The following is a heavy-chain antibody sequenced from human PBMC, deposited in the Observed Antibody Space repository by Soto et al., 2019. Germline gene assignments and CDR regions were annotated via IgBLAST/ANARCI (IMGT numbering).Heavy chain of an antibody. Sequence: EVQLLESGGGLAQPGGSLRLSCVATGFTFSNYDMGWVRQAPGKGLEWVSAIDKSSGGAYDVDSVKGRFTTSRDNSRNALYLHMSSLRAEDTAIYYCVQCGFVCRPGPDFWGQGTLVTVSP. D-gene: IGHD2-21*01. V-gene: IGHV3-23*05. J-gene: IGHJ4*02. CDR2: IDKSSGGA. CDR1: GFTFSNYD. CDR3: VQCGFVCRPGPDF.